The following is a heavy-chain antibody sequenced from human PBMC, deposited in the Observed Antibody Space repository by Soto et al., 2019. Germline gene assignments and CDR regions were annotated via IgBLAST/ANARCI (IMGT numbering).Heavy chain of an antibody. CDR1: GGSVSSGSYY. V-gene: IGHV4-61*01. Sequence: SETLSLTCTVSGGSVSSGSYYWSWIRQPPGKGLEWIGYIYYSGSTNYNPSLKSRVTISVDTSKNQFPLKLSSVTAADTAVYYCARDNGRLRFLEGYYCGMYVWGQGTTVTVS. CDR2: IYYSGST. D-gene: IGHD3-3*01. J-gene: IGHJ6*02. CDR3: ARDNGRLRFLEGYYCGMYV.